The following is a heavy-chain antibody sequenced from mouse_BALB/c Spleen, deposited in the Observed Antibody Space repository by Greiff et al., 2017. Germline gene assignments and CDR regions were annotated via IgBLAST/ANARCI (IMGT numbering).Heavy chain of an antibody. CDR1: GFSLTSYG. Sequence: VKLEESGPGLVAPSQSLSITCTVSGFSLTSYGVHWVRQPPGKGLEWLGVIWAGGSTNYNSALMSRLSISKDNSKSQVFLKMNSLQTDDTAMYYCARNYRYEDGMDYWGQGTSVTVSS. V-gene: IGHV2-9*02. CDR2: IWAGGST. J-gene: IGHJ4*01. D-gene: IGHD2-14*01. CDR3: ARNYRYEDGMDY.